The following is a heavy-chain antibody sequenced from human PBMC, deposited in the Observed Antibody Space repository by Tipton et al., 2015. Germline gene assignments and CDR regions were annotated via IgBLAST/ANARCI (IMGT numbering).Heavy chain of an antibody. Sequence: QVQLVQSGAEVKKPGASVKVSCKASGNTFPSYYVHWVRQAPGQGLEWMGCISPYNGNTKYAHKFQGRVTMTTDTFTSTAYMELGSLRSDDTALYYCARDDYADYPYYFDYWGQGTLLTVSS. V-gene: IGHV1-18*04. CDR2: ISPYNGNT. J-gene: IGHJ4*02. CDR1: GNTFPSYY. D-gene: IGHD4-17*01. CDR3: ARDDYADYPYYFDY.